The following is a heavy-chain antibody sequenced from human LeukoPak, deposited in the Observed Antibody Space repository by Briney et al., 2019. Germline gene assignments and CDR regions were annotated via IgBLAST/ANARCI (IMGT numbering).Heavy chain of an antibody. V-gene: IGHV3-30*02. J-gene: IGHJ4*02. CDR3: APRVVVITAPFDY. D-gene: IGHD2-21*01. Sequence: GGSLRLSCAASGFTFSSYGMHWVRQVPGKGLEWVAFIRYDGTNKYYADSVKGRFTISRDNSKNTLYLQMNSLRAEDTAVYYCAPRVVVITAPFDYWGQGTLVTVSS. CDR2: IRYDGTNK. CDR1: GFTFSSYG.